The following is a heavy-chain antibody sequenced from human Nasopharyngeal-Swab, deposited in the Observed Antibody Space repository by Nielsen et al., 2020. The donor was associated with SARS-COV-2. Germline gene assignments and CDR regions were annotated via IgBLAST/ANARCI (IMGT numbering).Heavy chain of an antibody. CDR3: AKDLKGPYFF. CDR2: ISGRGDNP. CDR1: GFPFSTYG. J-gene: IGHJ4*02. V-gene: IGHV3-23*01. D-gene: IGHD2/OR15-2a*01. Sequence: GGSLRLSCAASGFPFSTYGMSWVRQAPGKGLEWVSSISGRGDNPYYADSVKGRFTISRDNSKNTLYLQMNSLRAEETAIYYCAKDLKGPYFFWGQGTLVTVSS.